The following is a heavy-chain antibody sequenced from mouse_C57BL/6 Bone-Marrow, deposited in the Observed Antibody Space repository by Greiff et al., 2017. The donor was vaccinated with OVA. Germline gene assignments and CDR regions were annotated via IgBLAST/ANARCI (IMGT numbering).Heavy chain of an antibody. J-gene: IGHJ3*01. Sequence: QVQLQQSGAELVRPGTSVKVSCKASGYAFTNYLIEWVKQRPGQGLEWIGVINPGSGGTNYNEKFKGKATLTADKSSSTAYMQLSSLTSEDSAVYYCASTIYYYGPFAYWGQGTLVTVSA. CDR2: INPGSGGT. CDR3: ASTIYYYGPFAY. D-gene: IGHD1-1*01. V-gene: IGHV1-54*01. CDR1: GYAFTNYL.